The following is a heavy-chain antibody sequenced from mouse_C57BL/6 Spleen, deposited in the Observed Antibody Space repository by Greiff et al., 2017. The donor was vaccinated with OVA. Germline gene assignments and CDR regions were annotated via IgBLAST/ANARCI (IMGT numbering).Heavy chain of an antibody. J-gene: IGHJ2*01. D-gene: IGHD2-3*01. Sequence: QVQLQQPGAELVRPGSSVKLSCKASGYTFTSYWMDWVKQRPGQGLEWIGNIYPSDSETHYNQKFKDKATLTVDRSSSTAYMQLSSLTSEDSAVYYCARTSPLYDGYYDFDYWGQGTTLTVSS. CDR2: IYPSDSET. CDR1: GYTFTSYW. CDR3: ARTSPLYDGYYDFDY. V-gene: IGHV1-61*01.